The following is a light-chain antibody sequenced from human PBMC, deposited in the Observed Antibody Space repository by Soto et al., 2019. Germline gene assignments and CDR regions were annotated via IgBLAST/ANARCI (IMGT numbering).Light chain of an antibody. J-gene: IGLJ2*01. Sequence: QSALTQPASVSGSPGQSITISCTGTSSDVGGYNFVSWYQQHPGKAPKLMLYNVYDRPSGISHRFSGSRSGNTASLTISGLQAEDEAHYYCTAYTRSRALVFGGGTKLTVL. CDR1: SSDVGGYNF. V-gene: IGLV2-14*03. CDR2: NVY. CDR3: TAYTRSRALV.